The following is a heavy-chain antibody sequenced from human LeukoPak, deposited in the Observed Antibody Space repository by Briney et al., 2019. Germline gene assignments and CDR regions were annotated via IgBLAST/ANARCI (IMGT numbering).Heavy chain of an antibody. CDR1: GFTFSSYS. CDR3: ARVLGTTVQTG. CDR2: ISSSSSYI. J-gene: IGHJ4*02. Sequence: GGSLRLSCAASGFTFSSYSMNWVRQAPGKGLEWVSSISSSSSYIYYADSVKGRFTISRDNAKNSLYLQMNSLRAEDTAVYYCARVLGTTVQTGWGQGTLVTVSS. V-gene: IGHV3-21*01. D-gene: IGHD1-7*01.